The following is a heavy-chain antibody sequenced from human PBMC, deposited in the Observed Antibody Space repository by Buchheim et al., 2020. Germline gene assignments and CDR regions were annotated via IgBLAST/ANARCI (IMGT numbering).Heavy chain of an antibody. Sequence: EVQLVESGGGLVQPGGSLRLSCAASGFTFSSYSMKWVRQAPGKGLEWVSYISSSSSTIYYADSVQGRFTISRDHAKNSLYLQMNSLRAEDTAVYYCARVGCSGGSCYVPDHWGQGTL. CDR1: GFTFSSYS. J-gene: IGHJ4*02. V-gene: IGHV3-48*01. CDR3: ARVGCSGGSCYVPDH. D-gene: IGHD2-15*01. CDR2: ISSSSSTI.